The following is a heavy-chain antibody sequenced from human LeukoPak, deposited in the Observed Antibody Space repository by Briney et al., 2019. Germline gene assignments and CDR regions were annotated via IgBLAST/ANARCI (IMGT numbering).Heavy chain of an antibody. Sequence: GGSLRLSCAASGFTFSSYSMNWVRQAPGKGLEWLSYISSSSSTIYYADSVKGRFTISRDNAKNSLYLQMNSLRAEDTAVYYCARDLSGSSLGPDYWGQGTLVTASS. J-gene: IGHJ4*02. V-gene: IGHV3-48*01. CDR3: ARDLSGSSLGPDY. D-gene: IGHD1-26*01. CDR1: GFTFSSYS. CDR2: ISSSSSTI.